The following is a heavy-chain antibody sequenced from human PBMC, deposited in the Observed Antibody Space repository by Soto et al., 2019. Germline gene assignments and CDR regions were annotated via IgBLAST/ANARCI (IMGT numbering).Heavy chain of an antibody. D-gene: IGHD2-8*01. CDR1: GFTFSSYA. J-gene: IGHJ5*01. CDR2: ISGSGGST. CDR3: VRLIGNSWFDS. V-gene: IGHV3-23*01. Sequence: GGSLRLSCAASGFTFSSYAMSLVRQAPGKGLEWVSAISGSGGSTYYADSVKSRITINPDTSNNQLSLQLNSVTPDDTGVYYCVRLIGNSWFDSWGQGTLVTVSS.